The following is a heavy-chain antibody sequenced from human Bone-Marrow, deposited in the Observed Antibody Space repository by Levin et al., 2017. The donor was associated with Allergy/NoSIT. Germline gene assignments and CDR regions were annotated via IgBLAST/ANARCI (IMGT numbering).Heavy chain of an antibody. D-gene: IGHD6-13*01. J-gene: IGHJ5*02. CDR3: ARGGYSSSAYQNWFDP. CDR1: GYTFTSYG. CDR2: ISAYNGNT. Sequence: VASVKVSCKASGYTFTSYGISWVRQAPGQGLEWMGWISAYNGNTNYAQKLQGRVTMTTDTSTSTAYMELRSLRSDDTAVYYCARGGYSSSAYQNWFDPWGQGTLVTVSS. V-gene: IGHV1-18*01.